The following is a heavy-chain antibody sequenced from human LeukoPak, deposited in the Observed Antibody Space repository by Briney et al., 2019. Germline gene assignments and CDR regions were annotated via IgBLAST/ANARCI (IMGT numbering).Heavy chain of an antibody. D-gene: IGHD4-23*01. V-gene: IGHV4-59*01. Sequence: SETLSLTCTVSGGSISNYYWSWSRQPPGKGPEWIGYIYYSGSTNYNPSLKSRVTISVDTSKNQFSLKLSSVTAADTAMYYCARAGGCGGSMRIWGQGTLVTVSS. J-gene: IGHJ4*02. CDR2: IYYSGST. CDR1: GGSISNYY. CDR3: ARAGGCGGSMRI.